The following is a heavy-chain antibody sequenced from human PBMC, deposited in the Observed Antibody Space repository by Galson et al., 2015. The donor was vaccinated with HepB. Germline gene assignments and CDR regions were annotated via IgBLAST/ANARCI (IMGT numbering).Heavy chain of an antibody. J-gene: IGHJ4*02. V-gene: IGHV3-30*04. CDR2: ISYDGRDE. CDR3: ARDMWQIAVAGWSDL. Sequence: SLRLSCAASGFTFCRFGVHWVRQAPGKGLEWVALISYDGRDEYYADSVKGRFTISRDNSKNTLFLHMSSLRAEDTAIYYCARDMWQIAVAGWSDLWGQGTLVTVSS. D-gene: IGHD6-19*01. CDR1: GFTFCRFG.